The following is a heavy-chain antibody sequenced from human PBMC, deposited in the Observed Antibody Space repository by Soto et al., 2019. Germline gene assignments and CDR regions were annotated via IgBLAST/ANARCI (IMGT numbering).Heavy chain of an antibody. J-gene: IGHJ4*02. V-gene: IGHV4-59*01. CDR2: IYYSGST. Sequence: SATLSLTCTVSGGSISSYYWSWIRQPPGKGLEWIGYIYYSGSTNYNPSLKSRVTISVDTSKNQFSLKLSSVTAADTAVYYCARGWVQVGANTFDYWGQGNLVTVSS. CDR3: ARGWVQVGANTFDY. D-gene: IGHD1-26*01. CDR1: GGSISSYY.